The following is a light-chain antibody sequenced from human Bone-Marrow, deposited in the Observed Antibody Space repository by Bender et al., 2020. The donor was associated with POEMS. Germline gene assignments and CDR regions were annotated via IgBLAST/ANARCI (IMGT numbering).Light chain of an antibody. J-gene: IGLJ2*01. CDR2: VNSDGSH. V-gene: IGLV4-69*01. CDR1: SGHSSYA. CDR3: QTWGTGIHVV. Sequence: QLVLTQSPSASASLGASVKLTCSLSSGHSSYAIAWHQQQPEKGPRYLMKVNSDGSHTKGDGIPDRFSGSSSGAERSLTISSLQSEDEADYYCQTWGTGIHVVFGGGTKLTVL.